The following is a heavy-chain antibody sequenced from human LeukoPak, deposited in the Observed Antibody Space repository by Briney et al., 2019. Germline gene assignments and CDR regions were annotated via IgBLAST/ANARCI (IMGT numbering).Heavy chain of an antibody. CDR2: IRYDGSNK. CDR3: ANGILWFGELLDDY. CDR1: GFTFSSYG. J-gene: IGHJ4*02. D-gene: IGHD3-10*01. Sequence: TGGSLRLSCAASGFTFSSYGMHWVRQAPGKGLEWVAFIRYDGSNKYYADSVKGRFTISRDKSKNTLYLQMNSLRAEDTAVYYCANGILWFGELLDDYWGQGTLVTVSS. V-gene: IGHV3-30*02.